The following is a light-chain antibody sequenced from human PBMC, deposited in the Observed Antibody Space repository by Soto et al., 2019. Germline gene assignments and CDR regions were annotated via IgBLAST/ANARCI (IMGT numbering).Light chain of an antibody. J-gene: IGKJ5*01. CDR3: QQRSTWPPEIT. CDR2: DAS. Sequence: EIVMTQSPATLSLSPGERATLSCRASQSVSSTLAWYQQKPGQAPRLLIYDASNRPTGTPARFSGSASGTHFPLTISSLEPEDFAVYYCQQRSTWPPEITFRQGTRLEIK. V-gene: IGKV3-11*01. CDR1: QSVSST.